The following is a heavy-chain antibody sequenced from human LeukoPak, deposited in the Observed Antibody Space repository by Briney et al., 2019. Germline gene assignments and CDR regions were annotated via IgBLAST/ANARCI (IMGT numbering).Heavy chain of an antibody. D-gene: IGHD2-2*02. V-gene: IGHV4-38-2*02. CDR2: IYHRWST. J-gene: IGHJ4*02. CDR1: GYSITSGYN. CDR3: VRYCSSTTCYTRAVDY. Sequence: SETLSLTCTVSGYSITSGYNWAWIRQPPGKVLDLIGSIYHRWSTYYNPSLKSRVTISVDTSKNQFSLKLSSVTAADTAVYYCVRYCSSTTCYTRAVDYWGQGTLVTASS.